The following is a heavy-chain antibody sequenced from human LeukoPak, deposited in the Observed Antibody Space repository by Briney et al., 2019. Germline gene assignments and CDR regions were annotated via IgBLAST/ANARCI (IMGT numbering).Heavy chain of an antibody. CDR3: AKDSLTDIDY. D-gene: IGHD3-9*01. CDR2: IRHDGSIK. V-gene: IGHV3-30*02. CDR1: GFTFSIYG. J-gene: IGHJ4*02. Sequence: PGGSPRLSCAASGFTFSIYGMYWVRQAPGKGLEWVAFIRHDGSIKYYADSVKGRFTIPRDNSKNTLYLQLNSLRAEDTAVYYCAKDSLTDIDYWGQGTLVTVSS.